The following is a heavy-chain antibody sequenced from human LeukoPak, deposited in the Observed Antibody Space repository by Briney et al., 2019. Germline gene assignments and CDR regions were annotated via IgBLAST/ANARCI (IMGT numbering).Heavy chain of an antibody. CDR2: IWYDGSNK. CDR1: GFTFSDYY. Sequence: GGSLRLSCAASGFTFSDYYMSWIRQAPGKGLEWVAVIWYDGSNKYYADSVKGRFTISRDNSKNTLYLQMNSLRAEDTAVYYCARDKSYQAFDYWGQGTLVTVSS. V-gene: IGHV3-33*08. D-gene: IGHD2-2*01. J-gene: IGHJ4*02. CDR3: ARDKSYQAFDY.